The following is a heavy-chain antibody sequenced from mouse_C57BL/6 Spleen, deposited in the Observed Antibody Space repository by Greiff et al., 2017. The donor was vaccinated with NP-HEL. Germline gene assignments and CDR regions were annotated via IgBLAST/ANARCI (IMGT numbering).Heavy chain of an antibody. CDR3: ARGYSSYAMDY. CDR2: ISSGSSTI. V-gene: IGHV5-17*01. CDR1: GFTFSDYG. Sequence: EVHLVESGGGLVKPGGSLKLSCAASGFTFSDYGMHWVRQAPEKGLEWVAYISSGSSTIYYADTVKGRFTISRDNAKNTLFLQMTSLRSEDTAMYYCARGYSSYAMDYWGQGTSVTVSS. D-gene: IGHD2-12*01. J-gene: IGHJ4*01.